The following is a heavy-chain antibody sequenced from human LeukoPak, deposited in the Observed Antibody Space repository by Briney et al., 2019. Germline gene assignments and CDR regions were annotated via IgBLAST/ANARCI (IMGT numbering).Heavy chain of an antibody. CDR1: GFTFSSYG. V-gene: IGHV3-30*02. CDR3: AKIPYYYDSSGSRSYFDY. J-gene: IGHJ4*02. CDR2: IRYDGSNK. Sequence: GGSLRLSCAASGFTFSSYGVHWVRQAPGKGLEWVAFIRYDGSNKYYADSVKGRFTISRDNSKNTLYLQMNSLRAEDTAVYYCAKIPYYYDSSGSRSYFDYWGQGTLITVSS. D-gene: IGHD3-22*01.